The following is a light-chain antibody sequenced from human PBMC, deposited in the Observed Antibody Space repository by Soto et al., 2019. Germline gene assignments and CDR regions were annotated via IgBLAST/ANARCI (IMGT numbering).Light chain of an antibody. Sequence: DIQMTQSPSTLSASVGDRVTITCRASQSLNSWLVWYQQKPGKVPKLLIYKASRLQTVVPSRFSGSESGTEFTLTISSLQPDDFATYYCQQYATYPLTFGGGTKVEIK. CDR3: QQYATYPLT. V-gene: IGKV1-5*03. J-gene: IGKJ4*01. CDR1: QSLNSW. CDR2: KAS.